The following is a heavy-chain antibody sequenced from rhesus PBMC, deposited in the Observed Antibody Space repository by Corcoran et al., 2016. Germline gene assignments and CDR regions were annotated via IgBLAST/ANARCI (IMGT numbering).Heavy chain of an antibody. J-gene: IGHJ4*01. CDR1: GYSISSGYD. Sequence: QVQLQESGRGLVKPSETLSLTCAVSGYSISSGYDWGWIRQPPGKGLEYIGYISGRSGFTYYNPSLKSRVTISKDTSKNQFSLKLTSVTAADTAVYYCGRGAAIDYWGQGVLVTVSS. V-gene: IGHV4-99*02. CDR2: ISGRSGFT. D-gene: IGHD6-25*01. CDR3: GRGAAIDY.